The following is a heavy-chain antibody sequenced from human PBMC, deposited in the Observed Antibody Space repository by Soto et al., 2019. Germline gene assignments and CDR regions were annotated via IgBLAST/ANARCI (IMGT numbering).Heavy chain of an antibody. CDR1: GFTFSSYG. CDR2: MSYDGNNK. CDR3: AKGFISGGYCANGICYHFDY. Sequence: QVQLVESGGGVVQPGGSLTLSCAASGFTFSSYGMHWVRQAPGKGLECVAVMSYDGNNKYYADSVKGRFTVSRDNSRNTQFLQMNSLRVEDTAVYYCAKGFISGGYCANGICYHFDYWGQGTPVTVSS. J-gene: IGHJ4*02. V-gene: IGHV3-30*18. D-gene: IGHD2-8*01.